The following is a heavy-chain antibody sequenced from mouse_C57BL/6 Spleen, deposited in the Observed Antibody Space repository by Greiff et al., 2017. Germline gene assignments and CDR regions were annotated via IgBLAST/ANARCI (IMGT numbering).Heavy chain of an antibody. CDR2: INPYNGDT. V-gene: IGHV1-20*01. CDR1: GYSFTGYF. CDR3: ARDGYYEGFDY. D-gene: IGHD2-3*01. J-gene: IGHJ2*01. Sequence: VQLQQSGPELVKPGDSVKISCKASGYSFTGYFMNWVMQSHGKSLEWIGRINPYNGDTFYNQKFKGKATLTVDKSSSTAHMELRSLTSEDSAVYYCARDGYYEGFDYWGQGTTLTVSA.